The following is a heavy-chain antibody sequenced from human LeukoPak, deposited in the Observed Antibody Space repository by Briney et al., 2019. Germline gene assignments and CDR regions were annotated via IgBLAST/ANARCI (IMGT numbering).Heavy chain of an antibody. Sequence: KSSETLSLTCTVSGDSISNSRHYWSWIRQPAGKGLEWIGRIYPSGNTNYNPSLKSRVTISLDTSKNQFSLILRSVTATDTAMYYCARDGVVTMELDYWGQGTLVTVSS. CDR1: GDSISNSRHY. CDR3: ARDGVVTMELDY. V-gene: IGHV4-61*02. J-gene: IGHJ4*02. D-gene: IGHD4/OR15-4a*01. CDR2: IYPSGNT.